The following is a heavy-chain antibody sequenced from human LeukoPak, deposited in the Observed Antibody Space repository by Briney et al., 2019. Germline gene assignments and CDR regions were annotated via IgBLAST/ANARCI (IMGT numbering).Heavy chain of an antibody. J-gene: IGHJ3*02. CDR1: GFTVSSNY. Sequence: GGSLRLSCAASGFTVSSNYMSWVRQAPGKGLEWVSVIYSGGDTYYADSVKGRFTISRDNSKNTLYLQMNSLRAEDTAVYYCARYAVGAGLPDAFDIWGQGTLVTVSS. CDR2: IYSGGDT. D-gene: IGHD1-26*01. V-gene: IGHV3-66*01. CDR3: ARYAVGAGLPDAFDI.